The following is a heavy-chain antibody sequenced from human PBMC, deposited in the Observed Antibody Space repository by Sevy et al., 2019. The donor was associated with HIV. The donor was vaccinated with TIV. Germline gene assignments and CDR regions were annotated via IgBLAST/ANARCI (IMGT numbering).Heavy chain of an antibody. J-gene: IGHJ2*01. CDR1: GFTFSKAW. CDR3: ATVVRLFGDSQFGFFDL. V-gene: IGHV3-15*01. D-gene: IGHD2-21*01. Sequence: GGSLRLSCAASGFTFSKAWMTWVRQAPGKGLEWVGHIKSKSDGGTTDYAAPVKDKIRISRDASKSTLYLQVNSLKTEDTVVYFCATVVRLFGDSQFGFFDLWGRGTLVTVSS. CDR2: IKSKSDGGTT.